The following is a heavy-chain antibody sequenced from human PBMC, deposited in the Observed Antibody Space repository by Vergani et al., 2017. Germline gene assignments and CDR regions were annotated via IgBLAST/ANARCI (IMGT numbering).Heavy chain of an antibody. D-gene: IGHD3-16*01. Sequence: QITLKESGPTLLKPPQTLPLTCTFSGFSLSTSGVGVSWIRQPPGKALEWLALIYWNDEKRYSPSLKIRLTISRDASHKQVVLTVTNIDPVDSATYFGARSPVYDATAYADYGDYFYYGCQGTLVTVAS. CDR2: IYWNDEK. CDR3: ARSPVYDATAYADYGDYFYY. CDR1: GFSLSTSGVG. V-gene: IGHV2-5*01. J-gene: IGHJ4*02.